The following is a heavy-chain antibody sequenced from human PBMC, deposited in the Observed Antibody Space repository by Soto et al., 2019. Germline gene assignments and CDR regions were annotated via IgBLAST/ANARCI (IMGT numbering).Heavy chain of an antibody. CDR2: ISAYNGNT. V-gene: IGHV1-18*01. D-gene: IGHD5-18*01. CDR3: ARAWGYSYGFDP. CDR1: GYSFTSNG. Sequence: ETSVKVTCKASGYSFTSNGISWVRQAPGQGLEWMGWISAYNGNTNYAQKLQGRVTMTTDTSTSTAYMELRSLRSDDTAVYYCARAWGYSYGFDPWGQGTLVTVSS. J-gene: IGHJ5*02.